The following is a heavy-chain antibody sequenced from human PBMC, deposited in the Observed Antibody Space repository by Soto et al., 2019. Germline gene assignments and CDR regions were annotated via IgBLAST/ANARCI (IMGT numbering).Heavy chain of an antibody. J-gene: IGHJ4*02. D-gene: IGHD4-17*01. CDR1: GGSISSGDYY. CDR3: ARTVATVTTLPLFYFDY. V-gene: IGHV4-30-4*01. Sequence: PSETLSLTCTVSGGSISSGDYYWSWIRQPPGKGLEWIGYIYYSGSTYHNPSLKSRVTISVDTSKNQFSLKLSSVTAADTAVYYCARTVATVTTLPLFYFDYWGQGTLVTVSS. CDR2: IYYSGST.